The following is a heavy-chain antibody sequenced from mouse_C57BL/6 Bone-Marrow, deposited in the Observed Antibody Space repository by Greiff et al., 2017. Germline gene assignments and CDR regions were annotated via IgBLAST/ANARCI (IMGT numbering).Heavy chain of an antibody. V-gene: IGHV14-1*01. J-gene: IGHJ2*01. CDR2: IDPEDGDN. CDR3: TTQAY. D-gene: IGHD3-2*02. Sequence: EVKLMESGAELVRPGASVKLSCTASGFNIKDYYMHWVKQSPEQGMGWIGRIDPEDGDNEYATKFQGKATMTADTSSNTSYLQLSSLTSEDTAVYYCTTQAYWGQGTTLTVSS. CDR1: GFNIKDYY.